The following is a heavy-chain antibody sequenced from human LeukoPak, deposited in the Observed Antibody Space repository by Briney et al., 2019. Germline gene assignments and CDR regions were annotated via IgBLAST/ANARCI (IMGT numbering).Heavy chain of an antibody. D-gene: IGHD3-22*01. CDR2: ISYDRSRR. J-gene: IGHJ4*02. CDR1: GFPFSSYG. V-gene: IGHV3-30*18. CDR3: AKDYSDSSGYFRVPHVFDF. Sequence: GGSLRLSCAASGFPFSSYGMHWVRQAPGKGLEWVAIISYDRSRRYYVDSVKGRFTISTDNSKNTLYLQMNSLRAEDTAVYYCAKDYSDSSGYFRVPHVFDFWGQGTLVTVSS.